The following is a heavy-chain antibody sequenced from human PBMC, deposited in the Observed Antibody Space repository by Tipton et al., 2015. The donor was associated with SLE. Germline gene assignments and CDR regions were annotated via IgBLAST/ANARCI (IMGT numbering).Heavy chain of an antibody. CDR3: ARNPRSVYDDY. D-gene: IGHD5/OR15-5a*01. J-gene: IGHJ4*02. V-gene: IGHV4-59*08. CDR2: IYYSGST. CDR1: GASISSYY. Sequence: TLSLTCTVSGASISSYYWSWIRQPPGKGLEWIGYIYYSGSTIHNPSLKSRVTMSVDTSKNQFSLKLSSVTAADTAVDSCARNPRSVYDDYRGQGTLVTVPS.